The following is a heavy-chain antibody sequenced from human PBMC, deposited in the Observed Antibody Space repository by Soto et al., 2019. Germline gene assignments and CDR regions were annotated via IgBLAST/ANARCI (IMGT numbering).Heavy chain of an antibody. J-gene: IGHJ6*03. CDR1: GGSISSSSYY. D-gene: IGHD3-10*01. Sequence: PSETLSLTCTVSGGSISSSSYYWGWIRQPPGKGLEWIGSIYYSGSTYYNPSLKSRVTISVDTSKNQFSLKLSSVTAADTAVYYCARQSRELLLGGYYYYYMDVWGKGTKVTVSS. V-gene: IGHV4-39*01. CDR3: ARQSRELLLGGYYYYYMDV. CDR2: IYYSGST.